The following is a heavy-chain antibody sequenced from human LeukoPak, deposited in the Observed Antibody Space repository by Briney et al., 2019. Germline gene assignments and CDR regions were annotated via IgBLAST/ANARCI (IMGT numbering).Heavy chain of an antibody. CDR1: GYTFTGYY. V-gene: IGHV1-18*04. CDR3: ARVRDYGGNSDAFDI. J-gene: IGHJ3*02. Sequence: ASVKVSCKASGYTFTGYYMHWVRQAPGQGLEWMGWISTYIGNTNYAQKLQGRVTMTTDTSTSTAYMELRSLRSDDTAMYYCARVRDYGGNSDAFDIWGQGTMVTVSS. D-gene: IGHD4-23*01. CDR2: ISTYIGNT.